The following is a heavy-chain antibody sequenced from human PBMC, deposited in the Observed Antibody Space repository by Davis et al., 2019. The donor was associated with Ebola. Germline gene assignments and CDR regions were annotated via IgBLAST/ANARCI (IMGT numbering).Heavy chain of an antibody. CDR1: GFTFSSDA. CDR2: ISATGGST. D-gene: IGHD5-24*01. Sequence: PGGSLRLSCAASGFTFSSDAMSWVRQAPGKGLEWVSVISATGGSTYYADSVKGRFTISRDNSKNTLYLQMNSLRAEDTAVYYCARDGYNQYYGMDVWGQGTAVTVSS. CDR3: ARDGYNQYYGMDV. J-gene: IGHJ6*02. V-gene: IGHV3-23*01.